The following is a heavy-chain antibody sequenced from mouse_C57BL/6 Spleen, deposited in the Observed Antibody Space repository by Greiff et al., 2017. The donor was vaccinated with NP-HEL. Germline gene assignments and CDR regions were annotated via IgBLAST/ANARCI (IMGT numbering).Heavy chain of an antibody. CDR1: GYTFTSYW. J-gene: IGHJ3*01. CDR3: ASIYYGNSFAY. V-gene: IGHV1-69*01. CDR2: IDPSDSYT. Sequence: QVQLKESGAELVMPGASVKLSCKASGYTFTSYWMHWVKQRPGQGLEWIGEIDPSDSYTNYNQKFKGKSTLTVDKSSSTAYMQLSSLTSEDSAVYYCASIYYGNSFAYWGQGTLVTVSA. D-gene: IGHD2-1*01.